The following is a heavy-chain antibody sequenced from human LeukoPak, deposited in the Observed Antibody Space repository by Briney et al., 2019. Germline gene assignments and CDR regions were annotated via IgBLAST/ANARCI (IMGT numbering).Heavy chain of an antibody. CDR1: GFSFSTHW. V-gene: IGHV3-7*01. J-gene: IGHJ4*02. CDR2: IKYDGSEK. CDR3: ASGFLDDLWSGHF. Sequence: GGSLRLSCAASGFSFSTHWMSWVRLAPGKGPEWVANIKYDGSEKYYVDSVKGRFTISRDNAKNSLYLHMNSLRAEDTAVYYCASGFLDDLWSGHFWGQGTLVTVSS. D-gene: IGHD3-3*01.